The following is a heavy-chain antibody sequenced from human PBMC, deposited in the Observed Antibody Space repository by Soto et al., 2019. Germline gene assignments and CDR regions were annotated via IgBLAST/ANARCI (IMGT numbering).Heavy chain of an antibody. CDR1: GGSITSGAY. CDR2: IYHSGNT. J-gene: IGHJ4*02. D-gene: IGHD5-12*01. V-gene: IGHV4-31*03. CDR3: ARAKVDLVSTLGFDS. Sequence: PSETLSLTCTVSGGSITSGAYWSWIRQLPGKGLEWIGYIYHSGNTYYNPSLRSRLTISVDKSKNQFSLKLPPVTAADTVVYYCARAKVDLVSTLGFDSWGQGARVTVSS.